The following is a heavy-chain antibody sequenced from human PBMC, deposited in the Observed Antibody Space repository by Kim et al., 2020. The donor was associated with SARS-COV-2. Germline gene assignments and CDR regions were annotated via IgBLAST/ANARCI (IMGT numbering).Heavy chain of an antibody. Sequence: SETLSLTCAVYGGSFSGYYWSWIRQPPGKGLEWIGEINHSGSTNYNPSLKSRVTISVDTSKNQFSLKLSSVTAADTAVYYCARRRLVRGPSNWFDPWGQGTLVTVSS. CDR3: ARRRLVRGPSNWFDP. V-gene: IGHV4-34*01. D-gene: IGHD6-19*01. CDR2: INHSGST. CDR1: GGSFSGYY. J-gene: IGHJ5*02.